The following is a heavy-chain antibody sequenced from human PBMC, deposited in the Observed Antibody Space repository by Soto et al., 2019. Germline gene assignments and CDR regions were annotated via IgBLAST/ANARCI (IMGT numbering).Heavy chain of an antibody. D-gene: IGHD2-2*01. CDR1: GGSISRSY. Sequence: PSETLSLTCSVSGGSISRSYWTWIRQPPGKGLEWLGYIYYSGSTNYNPSLKSRVTILVDTSENQLSLKLNSVTAADTAVYFCARLGVGTSSPRPYYYYGMDVWGQGTTVTVSS. J-gene: IGHJ6*02. CDR2: IYYSGST. V-gene: IGHV4-59*01. CDR3: ARLGVGTSSPRPYYYYGMDV.